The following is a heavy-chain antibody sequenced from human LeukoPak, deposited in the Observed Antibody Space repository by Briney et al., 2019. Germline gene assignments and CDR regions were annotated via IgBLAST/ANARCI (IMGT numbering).Heavy chain of an antibody. V-gene: IGHV3-30*04. J-gene: IGHJ4*02. CDR2: ISYDGVNG. D-gene: IGHD2-2*01. CDR3: AKDKWTFCISSTCYGRIGNS. Sequence: GGSLRLSCAASGFTFSSYAMHWVRQAPGKGLEWVAVISYDGVNGYYRDSVKGRFTISRDNSKNTLYLQMNSLNADDTAIYYCAKDKWTFCISSTCYGRIGNSWGQGTPVTVSS. CDR1: GFTFSSYA.